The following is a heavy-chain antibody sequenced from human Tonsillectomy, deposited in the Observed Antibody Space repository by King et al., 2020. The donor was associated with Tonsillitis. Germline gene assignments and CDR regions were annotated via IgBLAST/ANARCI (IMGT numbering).Heavy chain of an antibody. CDR2: ISYDGTEK. D-gene: IGHD1-1*01. J-gene: IGHJ4*02. CDR1: GFTFSNYA. CDR3: ARDLMSGDWNDPLGYFDY. Sequence: VQLVESGGGVVQPGRSLRLSCAASGFTFSNYAMHWVRQAPGKGLEWVAIISYDGTEKYYADSVKGRFTISRDNSKNKMSVQMNSLGAEDTAVYYCARDLMSGDWNDPLGYFDYWGQGTLVTVSS. V-gene: IGHV3-30*04.